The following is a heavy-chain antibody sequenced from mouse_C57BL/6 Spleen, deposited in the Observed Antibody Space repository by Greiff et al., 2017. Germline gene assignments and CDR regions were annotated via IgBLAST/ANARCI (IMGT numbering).Heavy chain of an antibody. CDR1: GYSITSGYY. Sequence: EVKLMESGPGLVKPSQSLSLTCSVTGYSITSGYYWNWLRLFPGNQLEWMGYINYDGSNYYHPSLKNRFFITRDTAKNQFFLKLNSVTTEDTATYYCASPEGAGSWFAYWGQGTLVTVSA. J-gene: IGHJ3*01. CDR3: ASPEGAGSWFAY. CDR2: INYDGSN. V-gene: IGHV3-6*01.